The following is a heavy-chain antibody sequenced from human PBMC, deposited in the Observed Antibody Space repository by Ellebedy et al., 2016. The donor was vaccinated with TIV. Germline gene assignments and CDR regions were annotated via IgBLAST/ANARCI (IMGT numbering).Heavy chain of an antibody. CDR1: GFTFSTYW. CDR2: IADDGREE. V-gene: IGHV3-7*03. CDR3: ASGLTGDYGAFDV. D-gene: IGHD4-17*01. Sequence: PGGSLRPSCAASGFTFSTYWMGWVRQAAGKGLEWVANIADDGREENYVDSVRGRFTVSRDNAKNLLSLHMNTLRAEDTAVYYCASGLTGDYGAFDVWGPGTMVTVSS. J-gene: IGHJ3*01.